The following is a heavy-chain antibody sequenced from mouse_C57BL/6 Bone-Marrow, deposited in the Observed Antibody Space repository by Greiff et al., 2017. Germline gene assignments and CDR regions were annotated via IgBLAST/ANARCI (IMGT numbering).Heavy chain of an antibody. J-gene: IGHJ2*01. CDR3: TRFPERGCDY. CDR1: GYTFTSYT. V-gene: IGHV1-4*01. D-gene: IGHD1-1*02. Sequence: QVQLQQSGAELARPGASVKMSCKASGYTFTSYTMHWVKQRPGQGLEWIGYINPSSGYTKYNQKFKDKATLTADKSSSTAYMQRCSLTSEDSAVYYCTRFPERGCDYWGQGTTLTVSA. CDR2: INPSSGYT.